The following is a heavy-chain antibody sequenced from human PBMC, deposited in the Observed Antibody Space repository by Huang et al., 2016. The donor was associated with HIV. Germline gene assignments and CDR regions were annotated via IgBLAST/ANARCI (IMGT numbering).Heavy chain of an antibody. Sequence: QVQLVQSGAEVKKPGASVKVSCKASGYTFTSYDINWVRQATGQGLEWMGWMNPNSGKTGYTQKFQGRVTRTRNTSMSTAYMELSGLRSEDTAVYYCARGYCSGGTCYLYFDYWGQGTLVTVS. D-gene: IGHD2-15*01. CDR3: ARGYCSGGTCYLYFDY. CDR1: GYTFTSYD. J-gene: IGHJ4*02. V-gene: IGHV1-8*01. CDR2: MNPNSGKT.